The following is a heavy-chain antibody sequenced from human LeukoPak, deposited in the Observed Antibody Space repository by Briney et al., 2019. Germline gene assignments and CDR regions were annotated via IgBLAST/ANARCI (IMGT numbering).Heavy chain of an antibody. J-gene: IGHJ6*03. V-gene: IGHV3-66*02. Sequence: GGSLRLSRAASGFTVSANRMNWVRQAPGKGLEWVSVIFGGDTSYADSVKGRFSISRDVSKNTLYLQMTSLRPEDTAVYFCVREGVEEVATLTFNWVATYYSHYLDVWGKGTTVTVSS. CDR3: VREGVEEVATLTFNWVATYYSHYLDV. CDR1: GFTVSANR. D-gene: IGHD5-24*01. CDR2: IFGGDT.